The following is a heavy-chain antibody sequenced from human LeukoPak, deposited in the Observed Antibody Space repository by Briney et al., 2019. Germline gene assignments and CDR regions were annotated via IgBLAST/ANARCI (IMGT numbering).Heavy chain of an antibody. CDR2: ISSSSSYT. J-gene: IGHJ6*02. CDR3: AREELSGWYAVSGYYYYYGMDD. CDR1: GFTFSDYY. Sequence: PGGSLRLSCAASGFTFSDYYMSWIRQAPGKGLEWVSYISSSSSYTNYADSVKGRFTISRDNAKNSLYLQMNSLRAEDTAVYYCAREELSGWYAVSGYYYYYGMDDWGQGTTVTVSS. V-gene: IGHV3-11*05. D-gene: IGHD6-19*01.